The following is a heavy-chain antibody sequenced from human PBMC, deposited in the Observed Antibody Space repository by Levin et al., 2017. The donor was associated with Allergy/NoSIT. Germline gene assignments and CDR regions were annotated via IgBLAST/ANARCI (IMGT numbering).Heavy chain of an antibody. V-gene: IGHV4-4*02. J-gene: IGHJ4*02. Sequence: PGGSLRLSCAVSGGSINNINWWSWVRQSPGKGLEWIGEIFHSGNTNYNPSLESRVTISVDESKNQFSLKLSSVTAADTAVYYCVREHSSRNVFGYWGQGTLVTVSS. CDR3: VREHSSRNVFGY. CDR2: IFHSGNT. CDR1: GGSINNINW. D-gene: IGHD6-13*01.